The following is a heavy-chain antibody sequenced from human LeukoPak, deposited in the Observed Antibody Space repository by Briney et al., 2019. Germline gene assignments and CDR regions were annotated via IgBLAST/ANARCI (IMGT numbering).Heavy chain of an antibody. V-gene: IGHV3-20*04. CDR2: INWNSGST. Sequence: PGGSLRLSCAASGFTFDDYGMSWVRQAPGKGLKWVSGINWNSGSTGYADSVKGRFTISRDNAKNSLYLQMNSLRAEDTALYYCARVRDFWSGTLDYWGQGTLVTVSS. CDR3: ARVRDFWSGTLDY. D-gene: IGHD3-3*01. CDR1: GFTFDDYG. J-gene: IGHJ4*02.